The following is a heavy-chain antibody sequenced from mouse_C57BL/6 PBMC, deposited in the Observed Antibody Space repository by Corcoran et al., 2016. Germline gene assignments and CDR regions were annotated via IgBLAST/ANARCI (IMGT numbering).Heavy chain of an antibody. J-gene: IGHJ2*01. CDR1: GYTFTTYG. Sequence: QIQLVQSGPELKKPGETVKISCKASGYTFTTYGMSWVKQAPGKGLKWMGRINTYSGVPTYADDFKGRFAFSLETSASTAYLQINNLKNEDTATYFCARSELGLFDYWGQGTTLTVSS. CDR3: ARSELGLFDY. D-gene: IGHD4-1*01. V-gene: IGHV9-3*01. CDR2: INTYSGVP.